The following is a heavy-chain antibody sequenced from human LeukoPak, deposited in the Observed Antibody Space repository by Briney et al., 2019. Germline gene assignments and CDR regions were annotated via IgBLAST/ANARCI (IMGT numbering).Heavy chain of an antibody. Sequence: EASVKVSCKASGGTLSSYAISWVRQAPGQGLEWMGGIIPIFGTANYAQKFQGRVTITADESTSTAYMELSSLRSEDTAVYYCARDSEDYYDSSGRIYWYFDLWGRGTLVTVSS. D-gene: IGHD3-22*01. J-gene: IGHJ2*01. V-gene: IGHV1-69*13. CDR3: ARDSEDYYDSSGRIYWYFDL. CDR1: GGTLSSYA. CDR2: IIPIFGTA.